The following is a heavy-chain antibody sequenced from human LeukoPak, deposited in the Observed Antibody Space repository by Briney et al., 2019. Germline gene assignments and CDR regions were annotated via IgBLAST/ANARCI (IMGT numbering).Heavy chain of an antibody. V-gene: IGHV4-39*01. CDR3: ARHLLGYCSGGNCYYFDF. CDR1: GGSISSTTYY. Sequence: SETLSLTCTVSGGSISSTTYYWGWIRQPPGKGLEWIGSSYYSGSTYYNPSLKSRVTISVDTSKSQFSLKLSSVTAADTAVYYCARHLLGYCSGGNCYYFDFWGQGTLVAVSS. CDR2: SYYSGST. J-gene: IGHJ4*02. D-gene: IGHD2-15*01.